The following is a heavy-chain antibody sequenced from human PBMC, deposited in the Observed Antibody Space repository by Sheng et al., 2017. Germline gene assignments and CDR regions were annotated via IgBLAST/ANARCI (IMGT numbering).Heavy chain of an antibody. CDR1: GGSFSGYY. CDR2: INHSGST. D-gene: IGHD4-17*01. CDR3: AIDYGLDAFDI. V-gene: IGHV4-34*01. J-gene: IGHJ3*02. Sequence: QVQLQQWGAGLLKPSETLSLTCAVYGGSFSGYYWSWIRQPPGKGLEWIGEINHSGSTNYNPSLKSRVTISVDTSKNQFSLKLSSVTAADTAVYYCAIDYGLDAFDIWGQGTMVTVSS.